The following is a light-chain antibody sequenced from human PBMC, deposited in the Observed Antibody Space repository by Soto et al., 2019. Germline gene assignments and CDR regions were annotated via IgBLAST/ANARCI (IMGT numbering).Light chain of an antibody. V-gene: IGLV2-8*01. J-gene: IGLJ2*01. CDR1: SSDVGGYNF. Sequence: QSALTQPPSASGSPGQSVTISCTGTSSDVGGYNFVSWYQQHPGKAPKLMIYEVSKRPSGVPDRFSGSKSGSTASLTVSGLQAEDEADYYCSSYACSNDLHIIFGGGTKVTVL. CDR2: EVS. CDR3: SSYACSNDLHII.